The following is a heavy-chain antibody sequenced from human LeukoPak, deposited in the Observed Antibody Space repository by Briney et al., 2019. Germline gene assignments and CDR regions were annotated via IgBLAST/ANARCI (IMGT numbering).Heavy chain of an antibody. V-gene: IGHV4-59*01. Sequence: PSEALSLTCTVSGGSISSYYWSWIRQPPGKGLEWIGYIYYSGSTNYNPSLKSRVTISVDTSKNQFSLKLSSVTAADTAVYYCARDLHYGIAAARGFDPWGQGTLVTVSS. CDR3: ARDLHYGIAAARGFDP. D-gene: IGHD6-13*01. J-gene: IGHJ5*02. CDR2: IYYSGST. CDR1: GGSISSYY.